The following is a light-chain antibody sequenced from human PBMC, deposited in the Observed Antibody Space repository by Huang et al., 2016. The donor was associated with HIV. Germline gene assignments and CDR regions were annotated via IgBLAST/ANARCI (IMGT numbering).Light chain of an antibody. J-gene: IGKJ3*01. CDR2: DAA. CDR3: QQRSNWPGIT. Sequence: EIVLTQSPATLSLFPGERATLSCRASQSVSSYLAGYQQKPGQAPRRLIYDAANRATGSPARFSGSGSGTDFTLTISSLEPEDFAVYYCQQRSNWPGITFGPGTKVDIK. CDR1: QSVSSY. V-gene: IGKV3-11*01.